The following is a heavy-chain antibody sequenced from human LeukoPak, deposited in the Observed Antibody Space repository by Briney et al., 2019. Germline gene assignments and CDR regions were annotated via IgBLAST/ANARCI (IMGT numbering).Heavy chain of an antibody. Sequence: GGSLRLSCAASGFTFNNYWMHWVRQAPGKGLVWVSRINSDGSSTNYADSVKGRFTISRDNAKNSLYLQMNSLRAEDTALYYCARDCSANCGGDCYSECFDYWGQGTLVTVSS. CDR2: INSDGSST. V-gene: IGHV3-74*01. J-gene: IGHJ4*02. D-gene: IGHD2-21*02. CDR1: GFTFNNYW. CDR3: ARDCSANCGGDCYSECFDY.